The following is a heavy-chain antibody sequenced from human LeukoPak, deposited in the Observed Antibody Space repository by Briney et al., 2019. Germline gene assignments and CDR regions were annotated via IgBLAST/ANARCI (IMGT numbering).Heavy chain of an antibody. CDR2: LIPIFGTA. D-gene: IGHD6-19*01. Sequence: ASVSVSCKASGGTFSSYAISWVRQAPGQGLEWMGGLIPIFGTANYAQTFQGRVTITADESTSTAYMELSSLRSEDTAVYYCARDRDDSSGKFDYWGQGTLVTVSS. V-gene: IGHV1-69*13. J-gene: IGHJ4*02. CDR1: GGTFSSYA. CDR3: ARDRDDSSGKFDY.